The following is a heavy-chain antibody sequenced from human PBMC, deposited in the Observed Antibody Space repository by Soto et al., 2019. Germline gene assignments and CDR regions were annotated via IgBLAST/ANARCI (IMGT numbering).Heavy chain of an antibody. V-gene: IGHV4-34*01. CDR3: ARGISHHYGWFEP. J-gene: IGHJ5*02. D-gene: IGHD4-17*01. CDR1: SDSFSTYY. CDR2: INHSGTT. Sequence: SETLTLTCAFFSDSFSTYYWTCIRHPPGKWLEWIGEINHSGTTNYNPSLKSRVTMSVDTSKKQFSLKLRSVTAADTAIYYCARGISHHYGWFEPLGQGRQVIVS.